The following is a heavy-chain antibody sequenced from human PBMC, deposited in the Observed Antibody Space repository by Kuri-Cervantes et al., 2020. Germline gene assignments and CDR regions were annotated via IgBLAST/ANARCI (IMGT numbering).Heavy chain of an antibody. Sequence: GGSLGLFCAASGYTFSSYGMHWFRQAPGKGLEWVSVISYDGSNKYYADSVKCRFTISRDNAKNSLYLQMISLRAEDTAVYYCANLGLVEAFDTWGQGTMVTVSS. CDR2: ISYDGSNK. J-gene: IGHJ3*02. CDR1: GYTFSSYG. V-gene: IGHV3-30*18. D-gene: IGHD6-19*01. CDR3: ANLGLVEAFDT.